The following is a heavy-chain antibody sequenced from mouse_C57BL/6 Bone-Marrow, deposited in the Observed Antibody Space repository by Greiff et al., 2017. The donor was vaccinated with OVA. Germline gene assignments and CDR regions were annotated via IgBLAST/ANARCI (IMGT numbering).Heavy chain of an antibody. CDR1: GYTFTSYT. CDR3: ARTHIYYDYDGFAY. D-gene: IGHD2-4*01. V-gene: IGHV1-4*01. J-gene: IGHJ3*01. Sequence: QVQLKQSGAELARPGASVKMSCKASGYTFTSYTMHWVKQRPGQGLEWIGYINPSSGYTKYNQKFKDKATLTADKSSSTAYMQLSSLTSEDSAVYYCARTHIYYDYDGFAYWGQGTLVTVSA. CDR2: INPSSGYT.